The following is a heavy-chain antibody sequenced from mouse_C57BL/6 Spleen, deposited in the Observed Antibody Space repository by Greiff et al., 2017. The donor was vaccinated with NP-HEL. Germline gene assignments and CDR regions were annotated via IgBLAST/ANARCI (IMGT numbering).Heavy chain of an antibody. Sequence: EVKLVESGGDLVKPGGSLKLSCAASGFTFSSYGMSWVRQTPDKRLEWVATISSGGSYTYYPDSVKGRFTISRDNAKNTLYLQMSSLKSEDTAMYYCARGGNLSYWYFDVWGTGTTVTVSS. V-gene: IGHV5-6*02. CDR1: GFTFSSYG. CDR2: ISSGGSYT. J-gene: IGHJ1*03. D-gene: IGHD2-1*01. CDR3: ARGGNLSYWYFDV.